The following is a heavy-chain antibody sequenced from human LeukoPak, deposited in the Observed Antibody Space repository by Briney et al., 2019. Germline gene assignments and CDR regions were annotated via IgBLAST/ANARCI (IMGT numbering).Heavy chain of an antibody. V-gene: IGHV4-61*02. J-gene: IGHJ6*03. D-gene: IGHD3-9*01. CDR1: GGSISSGSYY. Sequence: KSSETLSLTCTVSGGSISSGSYYWSWIRQPAGKGLEWIGRTYTSGSTNYNPSLKSRVTISVDTSKNQFSLKLSSVTAADTAVYYCASASHKLRYFDWSRRDYYYYYYMDVWGKGTTVTISS. CDR2: TYTSGST. CDR3: ASASHKLRYFDWSRRDYYYYYYMDV.